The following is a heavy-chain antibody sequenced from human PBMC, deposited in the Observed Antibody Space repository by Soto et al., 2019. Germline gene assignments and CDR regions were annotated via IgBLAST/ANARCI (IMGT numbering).Heavy chain of an antibody. CDR3: ASADNWNYLLQT. CDR2: IYYSGST. J-gene: IGHJ4*02. CDR1: GGSISSGGYY. D-gene: IGHD1-7*01. V-gene: IGHV4-31*03. Sequence: NPSETLSLTCTVSGGSISSGGYYWSWIRQHPGKGLEWIGYIYYSGSTYYNPSLKSRVTISVDTSKNQFSLKLSSVTAADTAVYYCASADNWNYLLQTWGQGTLVTVSS.